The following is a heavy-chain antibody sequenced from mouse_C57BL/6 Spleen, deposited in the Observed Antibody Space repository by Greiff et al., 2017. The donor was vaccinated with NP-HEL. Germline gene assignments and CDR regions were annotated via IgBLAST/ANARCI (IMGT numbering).Heavy chain of an antibody. CDR2: IHPSDSDT. CDR3: ASVITTVVAHFDY. D-gene: IGHD1-1*01. J-gene: IGHJ2*01. CDR1: GETGNSYG. Sequence: QQPGAERGKKGAGGKGGGKAAGETGNSYGRNGGKKRPGQGLEWIGRIHPSDSDTNYNQKFKGKATLTVDKSSSTAYMQLSSLTSEDSAVYYCASVITTVVAHFDYWGQGTTLTVSS. V-gene: IGHV1-74*01.